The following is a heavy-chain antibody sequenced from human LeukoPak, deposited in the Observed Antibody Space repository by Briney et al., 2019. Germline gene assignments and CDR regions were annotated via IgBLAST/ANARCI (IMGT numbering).Heavy chain of an antibody. CDR2: ISYDGSNK. V-gene: IGHV3-30*04. CDR1: GFTFSSYA. J-gene: IGHJ5*02. D-gene: IGHD3-22*01. CDR3: ARARALSGYYPNWFDP. Sequence: GGSLRLSCAASGFTFSSYAMHWVRQAPGKGLEWVAVISYDGSNKYYADSVKGRFTISRDNAKNSLYLQMNSLRAEDTAVYYCARARALSGYYPNWFDPWGQGTLVTVSS.